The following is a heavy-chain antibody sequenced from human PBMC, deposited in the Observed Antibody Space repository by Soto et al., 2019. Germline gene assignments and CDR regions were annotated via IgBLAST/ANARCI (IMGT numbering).Heavy chain of an antibody. CDR1: GYTFTGYY. D-gene: IGHD5-18*01. Sequence: ASVKVSCKASGYTFTGYYMHWVRQAPGQGLEWMGWINPNSGGTNYAQKFQGRVTMTRNTSISTAYMELSSLRSEDTAVYYCARGRRDTAMVVGPGYWGQGTLVTVSS. CDR3: ARGRRDTAMVVGPGY. CDR2: INPNSGGT. V-gene: IGHV1-2*02. J-gene: IGHJ4*02.